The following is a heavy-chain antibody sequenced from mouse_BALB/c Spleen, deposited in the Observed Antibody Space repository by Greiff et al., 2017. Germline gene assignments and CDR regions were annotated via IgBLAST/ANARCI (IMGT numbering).Heavy chain of an antibody. CDR3: ARTGTGYYAMDY. D-gene: IGHD3-3*01. J-gene: IGHJ4*01. V-gene: IGHV3-2*02. CDR1: GYSITSDYA. Sequence: EVKLQESGPGLVKPSQSLSLTCTVTGYSITSDYAWNWIRQFPGNKLEWMGYISYSGSTSYNPSLKSRISITRDTSKNQFFLQLNSVTTEDTATYYCARTGTGYYAMDYWGQGTSVTVSS. CDR2: ISYSGST.